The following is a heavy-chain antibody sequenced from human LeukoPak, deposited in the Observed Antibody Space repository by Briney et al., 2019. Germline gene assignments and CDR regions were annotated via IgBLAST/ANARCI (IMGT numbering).Heavy chain of an antibody. CDR2: IYYSGST. CDR1: GSSITTYY. V-gene: IGHV4-59*01. CDR3: ARDWNYGGNLGYFDY. Sequence: PSETLSLTCTVSGSSITTYYWSWIRQPPGKGLEWIGYIYYSGSTSYNPSLKSRVTISVDTSKSQFSLKLSSVTAADTAVYYCARDWNYGGNLGYFDYWGQGTLVTVSS. J-gene: IGHJ4*02. D-gene: IGHD4-23*01.